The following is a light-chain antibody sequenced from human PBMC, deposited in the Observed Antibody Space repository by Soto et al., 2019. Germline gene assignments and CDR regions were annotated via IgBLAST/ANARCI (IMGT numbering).Light chain of an antibody. CDR2: AAS. CDR1: QSISNY. J-gene: IGKJ1*01. CDR3: QQSFSPLWT. V-gene: IGKV1-39*01. Sequence: DIQMTQSPSSLSASVGDRVTITCRASQSISNYSNWYQQKPGKAPKLLIYAASSMQGGVPSRFSGSGSETDFTLTISSLHPDDSATYYCQQSFSPLWTFGQGTKVEV.